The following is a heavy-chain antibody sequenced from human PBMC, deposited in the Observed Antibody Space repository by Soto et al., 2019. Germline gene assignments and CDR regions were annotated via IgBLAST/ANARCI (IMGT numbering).Heavy chain of an antibody. CDR1: GYTFTSYA. D-gene: IGHD5-18*01. J-gene: IGHJ6*02. V-gene: IGHV1-3*01. CDR2: INAGNGNT. Sequence: GASVKVSCKASGYTFTSYAMHWVRQAPGQRLEWMGWINAGNGNTKYSQKFQGRVTITRDTSASTAYMELSSLRSEDTAVYYCARGWDTAMVYYYYYGMDVWGQGTTVTVSS. CDR3: ARGWDTAMVYYYYYGMDV.